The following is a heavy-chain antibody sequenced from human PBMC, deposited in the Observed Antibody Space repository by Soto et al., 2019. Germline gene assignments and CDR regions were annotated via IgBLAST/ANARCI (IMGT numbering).Heavy chain of an antibody. J-gene: IGHJ4*02. CDR1: GYTFTIYY. CDR2: INPSGGST. Sequence: APVKVSCKAPGYTFTIYYMHWVRQAPGQGLEWMGIINPSGGSTSYAQKFQGRVTMTRDTSTSTVYMELSSLRSEDTCVYCCAYDGVFDEWGQGALVT. D-gene: IGHD4-17*01. CDR3: AYDGVFDE. V-gene: IGHV1-46*03.